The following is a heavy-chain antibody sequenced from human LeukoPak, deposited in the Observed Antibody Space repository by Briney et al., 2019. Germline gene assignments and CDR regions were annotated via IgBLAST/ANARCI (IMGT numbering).Heavy chain of an antibody. CDR2: IYHSGST. CDR1: GASISSSNW. J-gene: IGHJ5*02. V-gene: IGHV4-4*02. CDR3: ARQRTVTTDWFDP. D-gene: IGHD4-17*01. Sequence: SETLSLTCAVSGASISSSNWWSWVRRPPGKGLEWIGEIYHSGSTNYNPSLTSRVTISVDKSKNQLSLKLTSVTAADTAVYYCARQRTVTTDWFDPWGQGTLVTVSS.